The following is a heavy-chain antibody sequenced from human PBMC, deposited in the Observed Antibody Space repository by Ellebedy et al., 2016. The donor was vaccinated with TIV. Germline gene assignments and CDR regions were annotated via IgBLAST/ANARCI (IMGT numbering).Heavy chain of an antibody. V-gene: IGHV3-11*05. CDR2: ISSSSSYT. D-gene: IGHD6-19*01. CDR1: GFTFSDYY. J-gene: IGHJ4*02. CDR3: ARDRSGWNY. Sequence: GESLKISXAASGFTFSDYYMSWIRQAPGKGLEWVSYISSSSSYTNYADSVKGRFTISRDNAKNSLYLQMNSLRAEDTAVYYCARDRSGWNYWGQGTLVTVSS.